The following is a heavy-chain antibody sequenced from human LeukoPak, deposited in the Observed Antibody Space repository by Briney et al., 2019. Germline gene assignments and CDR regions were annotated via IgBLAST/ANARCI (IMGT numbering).Heavy chain of an antibody. CDR1: GDSIRSYH. Sequence: PSETLSLTCSVSGDSIRSYHGSSIRQPPGKRLEWIGYIYYSGSTNYNPSLKSRVTISVDTSKNQFSLNLTSVSTADTAVDYCARGHYDSSCYSNPFDPWGQGTLVTVSS. CDR3: ARGHYDSSCYSNPFDP. CDR2: IYYSGST. D-gene: IGHD3-22*01. J-gene: IGHJ5*02. V-gene: IGHV4-59*01.